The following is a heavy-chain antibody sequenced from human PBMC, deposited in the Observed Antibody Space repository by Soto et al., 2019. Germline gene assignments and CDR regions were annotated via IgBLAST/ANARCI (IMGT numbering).Heavy chain of an antibody. CDR3: ARPPGYISDWYYFDL. V-gene: IGHV1-2*02. J-gene: IGHJ4*02. D-gene: IGHD3-9*01. CDR1: GYTFTGYY. Sequence: ASVKVSCKASGYTFTGYYMYWVRQAPGQGFEWMGRISPKSGGTNYAQKFEGRVTMTWDTSLKTAYMELRSLISEDTAVYYCARPPGYISDWYYFDLWGQGTLVTVSS. CDR2: ISPKSGGT.